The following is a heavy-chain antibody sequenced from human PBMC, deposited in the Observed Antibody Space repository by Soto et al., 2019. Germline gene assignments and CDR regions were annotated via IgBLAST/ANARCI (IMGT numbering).Heavy chain of an antibody. D-gene: IGHD6-13*01. CDR2: INAGNGNT. CDR3: ARDGRIAAAGSRTDWYFDL. Sequence: QVQLVQSGAEVKKPGASVKVSCKASGYTFTSYAMHWVRQAPGQRLEWMGWINAGNGNTKYSQKFQGRVTITRDTSASTAYMERSSLRSEDTAVYYCARDGRIAAAGSRTDWYFDLWGRGTLVTVSS. J-gene: IGHJ2*01. V-gene: IGHV1-3*01. CDR1: GYTFTSYA.